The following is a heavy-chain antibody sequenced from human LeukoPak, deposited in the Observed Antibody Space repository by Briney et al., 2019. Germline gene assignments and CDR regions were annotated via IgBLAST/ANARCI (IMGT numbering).Heavy chain of an antibody. Sequence: PSQTLSLTCTVSGGSISSGSYYWSWIRQPAGKGLVWIGCIYTSGSTNYNPSLKSRVTISVDTSKNQFSLKLSSVTAADTAVYYCARGRLRRWLQLVVSCCAFDIWGQGTMVTVSS. CDR3: ARGRLRRWLQLVVSCCAFDI. J-gene: IGHJ3*02. V-gene: IGHV4-61*02. CDR2: IYTSGST. CDR1: GGSISSGSYY. D-gene: IGHD5-24*01.